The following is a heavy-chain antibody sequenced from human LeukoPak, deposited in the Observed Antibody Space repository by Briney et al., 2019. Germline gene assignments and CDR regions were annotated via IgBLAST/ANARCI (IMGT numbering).Heavy chain of an antibody. CDR3: ARDPRYGGNSEGFDY. J-gene: IGHJ4*02. V-gene: IGHV3-74*01. D-gene: IGHD4-23*01. Sequence: HPGGSLRLSCAASGLTFNNYWVHWIRQAPGKGLVWISRINSDGSSTRYADSVKGRFTISRDNAKNTVYLQMNSLRAEDTAVYYCARDPRYGGNSEGFDYWGQGTLVTVSS. CDR1: GLTFNNYW. CDR2: INSDGSST.